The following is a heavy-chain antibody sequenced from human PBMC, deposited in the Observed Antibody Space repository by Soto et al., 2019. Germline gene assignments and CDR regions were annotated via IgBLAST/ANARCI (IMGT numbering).Heavy chain of an antibody. D-gene: IGHD3-16*02. Sequence: GGSLRLSCAASGFTFSSYSMNWVRQAPGKGLEWVSYISSSSSTIYYADSVKGRFTISRDNAKNSLYLQMNSLRAEDTAVYYCAREGYDYIWGSYRYTGAFDIWGQGTMVTVSS. CDR2: ISSSSSTI. CDR1: GFTFSSYS. J-gene: IGHJ3*02. CDR3: AREGYDYIWGSYRYTGAFDI. V-gene: IGHV3-48*01.